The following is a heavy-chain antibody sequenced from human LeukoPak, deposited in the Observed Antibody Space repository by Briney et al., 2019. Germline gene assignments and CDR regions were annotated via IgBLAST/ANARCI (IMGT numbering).Heavy chain of an antibody. J-gene: IGHJ4*02. CDR3: ARVGTYGSGSYLSWLDY. V-gene: IGHV4-59*01. CDR1: GXSISSYY. D-gene: IGHD3-10*01. CDR2: IYYSGST. Sequence: PSETLSLTCTVSGXSISSYYWSWIRQPPGKGREWIGYIYYSGSTNYNPSLKSRVTISVDTSKNQFSLKLSSVTAADTAVYYCARVGTYGSGSYLSWLDYWGQGTLVTVSS.